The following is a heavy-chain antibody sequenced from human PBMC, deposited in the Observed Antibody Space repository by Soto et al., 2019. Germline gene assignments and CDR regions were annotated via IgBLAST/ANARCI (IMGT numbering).Heavy chain of an antibody. CDR1: GYTFTSYD. CDR3: ASVPIITMSGSSFYYHSMDV. CDR2: MNPNSGNT. Sequence: QVQVVQSGAEVKKPGASVKVSCKASGYTFTSYDVTWVRQAPGQGLEWMGWMNPNSGNTGYAQKFQGRVTMTRETSISTAYMELSSLTTDDTAVYYCASVPIITMSGSSFYYHSMDVWGKGTTVTVSS. V-gene: IGHV1-8*01. D-gene: IGHD3-10*02. J-gene: IGHJ6*03.